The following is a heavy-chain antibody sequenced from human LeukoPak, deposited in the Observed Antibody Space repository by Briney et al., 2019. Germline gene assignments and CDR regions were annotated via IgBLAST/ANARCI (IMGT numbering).Heavy chain of an antibody. CDR1: GFTFGDYA. Sequence: HSGGSLRLSCTVSGFTFGDYALTWVRQAPGKGLEWIGFIKSKAYGETTEYAASVKGRFTISRDDSKSIAYLQMNSLKTEDTAVYYCTTDPFSELYYDNSGYYLLGYWGQGTLVTVSS. J-gene: IGHJ4*02. CDR2: IKSKAYGETT. CDR3: TTDPFSELYYDNSGYYLLGY. D-gene: IGHD3-22*01. V-gene: IGHV3-49*04.